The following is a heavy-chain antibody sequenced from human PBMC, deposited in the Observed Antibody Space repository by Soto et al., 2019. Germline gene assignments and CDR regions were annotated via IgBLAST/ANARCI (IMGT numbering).Heavy chain of an antibody. CDR3: ARDSGITDNYYDSSGYFTHDAFDI. CDR2: ISSSSSYI. J-gene: IGHJ3*02. Sequence: GGSLRLSCAASGFTFSSYSMNWVRQAPGKGLEWVSSISSSSSYIYYADSVKGRFTISRDNAKNSLYLQMNSLRAEDTAVYYCARDSGITDNYYDSSGYFTHDAFDIWGQGTMVTVSS. CDR1: GFTFSSYS. V-gene: IGHV3-21*01. D-gene: IGHD3-22*01.